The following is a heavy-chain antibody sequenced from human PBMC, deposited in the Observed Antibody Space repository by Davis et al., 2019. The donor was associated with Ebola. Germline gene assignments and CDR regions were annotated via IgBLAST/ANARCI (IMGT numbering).Heavy chain of an antibody. CDR2: ISYDGSNK. D-gene: IGHD2-2*01. CDR3: ARDRAYCSTTSCSPYNWFDP. CDR1: GFTFSSYG. Sequence: GESLKISCAASGFTFSSYGMHWVRQAPGKGLEWVAVISYDGSNKYYADSVKGRFTISRDNAKNSLYLQMNSLRAEDTAVYYCARDRAYCSTTSCSPYNWFDPWGQGTLVTVSS. J-gene: IGHJ5*02. V-gene: IGHV3-30*03.